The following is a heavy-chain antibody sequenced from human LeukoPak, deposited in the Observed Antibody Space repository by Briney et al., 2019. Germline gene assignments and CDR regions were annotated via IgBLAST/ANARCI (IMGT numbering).Heavy chain of an antibody. CDR1: GFTFDDYG. V-gene: IGHV3-66*02. Sequence: GGSLRLSCAASGFTFDDYGMSWVRQAPGKGLEWVSVIYSGGSTYYADSVKGRFTISRDNSKNTLYLQMNSLRAEDTAVYYCARELLGGFSNWFGPWGQGTLVTVSS. J-gene: IGHJ5*02. CDR3: ARELLGGFSNWFGP. CDR2: IYSGGST. D-gene: IGHD2-15*01.